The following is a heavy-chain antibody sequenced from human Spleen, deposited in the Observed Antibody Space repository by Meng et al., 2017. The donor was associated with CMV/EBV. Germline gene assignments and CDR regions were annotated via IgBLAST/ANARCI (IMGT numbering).Heavy chain of an antibody. J-gene: IGHJ3*02. Sequence: SETLSLTCTVSGGSVSSGGSYWSWIRQPPGKGLEWIGYIYYTGSTNYNPSLKRRVTMSIDTSKKQFSLKLNSVTAADSAVYYCARVGVTPFDAFDIWGQGTMVTVSS. CDR1: GGSVSSGGSY. D-gene: IGHD2-21*02. CDR3: ARVGVTPFDAFDI. V-gene: IGHV4-61*08. CDR2: IYYTGST.